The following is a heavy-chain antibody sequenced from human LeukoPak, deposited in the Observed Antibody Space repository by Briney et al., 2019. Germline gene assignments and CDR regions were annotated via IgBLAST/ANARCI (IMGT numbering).Heavy chain of an antibody. CDR1: GFTFSSYG. V-gene: IGHV3-33*01. Sequence: GGALRLSCAAAGFTFSSYGMHWVRQAPGKGLEWVAVIWYDGTNKYYADSVKGRFTISRDNSKNTLYLQMNSLRAEDTAVYYCARGLESLQRWGQGTLVTVSS. J-gene: IGHJ4*02. CDR2: IWYDGTNK. CDR3: ARGLESLQR. D-gene: IGHD3-3*01.